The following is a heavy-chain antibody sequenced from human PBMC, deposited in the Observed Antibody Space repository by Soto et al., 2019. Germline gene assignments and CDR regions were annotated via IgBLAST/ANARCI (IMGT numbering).Heavy chain of an antibody. J-gene: IGHJ4*02. CDR2: IKDDGGQQ. CDR3: GNTPRRGGFDS. D-gene: IGHD3-16*01. V-gene: IGHV3-7*03. Sequence: GSLRLSCAASGFPFSKYWMSWVRQAPGKGLEWVANIKDDGGQQYYVDSVKGRFTISRDNAENSLYLHMSSLRVEDTAVHYCGNTPRRGGFDSWGQGTVVTVSS. CDR1: GFPFSKYW.